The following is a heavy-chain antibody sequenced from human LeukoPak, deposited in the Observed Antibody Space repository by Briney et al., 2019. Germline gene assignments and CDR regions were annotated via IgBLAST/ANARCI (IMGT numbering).Heavy chain of an antibody. J-gene: IGHJ4*02. D-gene: IGHD2-2*01. V-gene: IGHV3-64D*06. Sequence: PGGSLRLSCSASGFTFSSYAMHWVRQAPGKGLEYVSAISSNGGSTYYADSVKGRFTISRDNSKNTLYLQMSSLRAVDTAVYYCVKDRVVPAAILDYWGQGTLVTVSS. CDR2: ISSNGGST. CDR1: GFTFSSYA. CDR3: VKDRVVPAAILDY.